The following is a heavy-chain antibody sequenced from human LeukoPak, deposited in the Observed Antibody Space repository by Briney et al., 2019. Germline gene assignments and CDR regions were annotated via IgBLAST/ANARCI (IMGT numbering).Heavy chain of an antibody. Sequence: GGSLRLSCAASGFSFNDAWMSWVRQAPGKGLEWVSGITAGGGSTYHADSVKGRFTISRDNSKNILYLQMNSLRAEDTAVYYCAKQLFFDYWGQGTLVTVSS. CDR3: AKQLFFDY. J-gene: IGHJ4*02. CDR2: ITAGGGST. V-gene: IGHV3-23*01. D-gene: IGHD2-15*01. CDR1: GFSFNDAW.